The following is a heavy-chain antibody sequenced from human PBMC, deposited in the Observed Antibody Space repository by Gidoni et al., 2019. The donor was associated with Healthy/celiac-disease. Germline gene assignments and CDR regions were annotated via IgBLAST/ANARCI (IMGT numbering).Heavy chain of an antibody. D-gene: IGHD1-7*01. J-gene: IGHJ5*02. Sequence: EVQLVESGGGLVQPGGSLRLSCAASGFTFSSYWLHWVRQAPGNGLVWVSRINSDGSSTSYADYVKGRFTISRDNAKNTLYLQMNSLRAEDTAVYYCAREAGGAEELNWFDPWGQGTLVTVSS. CDR1: GFTFSSYW. CDR3: AREAGGAEELNWFDP. CDR2: INSDGSST. V-gene: IGHV3-74*01.